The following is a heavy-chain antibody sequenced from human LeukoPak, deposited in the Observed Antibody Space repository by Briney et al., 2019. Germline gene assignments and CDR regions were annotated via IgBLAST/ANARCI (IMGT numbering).Heavy chain of an antibody. CDR2: IYTSGST. CDR3: ARDSGDSSSSLSLDY. D-gene: IGHD6-6*01. V-gene: IGHV4-61*02. J-gene: IGHJ4*02. Sequence: SETLSLTCTVSGGSISSGSYYWSWIRQPAGKGLEWIGRIYTSGSTNYNPSLKSRVTISVDTSKNQFSLKLSSVTAADTAVYYCARDSGDSSSSLSLDYWGQGTLVTVSS. CDR1: GGSISSGSYY.